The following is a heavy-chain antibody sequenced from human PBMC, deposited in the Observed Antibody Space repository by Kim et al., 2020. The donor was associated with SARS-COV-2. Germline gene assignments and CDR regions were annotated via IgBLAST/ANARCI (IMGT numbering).Heavy chain of an antibody. D-gene: IGHD2-2*03. CDR1: SASISNSNYY. CDR2: ITYSGST. V-gene: IGHV4-31*03. Sequence: SETLSLTCTVSSASISNSNYYWSWIRQHPEKGLEWIGYITYSGSTSYNPSLKSRVNMSVDTSKNQFSLRLSSLTAADMALYYCARGAAGLDVFYYYYMDVWGKGTTVTVSS. CDR3: ARGAAGLDVFYYYYMDV. J-gene: IGHJ6*03.